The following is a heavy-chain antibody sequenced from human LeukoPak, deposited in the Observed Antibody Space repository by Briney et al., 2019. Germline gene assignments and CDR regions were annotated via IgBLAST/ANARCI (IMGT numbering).Heavy chain of an antibody. Sequence: GGSLRLSCAASGFIVSSNYMSWVRQAPGKGLEWVSVIYSGGSTYYADSVKGRFTISRDNSKNTLYLQMNSLRAEDTAVYYCATRPYYFDYWGQGTLVTVSS. CDR3: ATRPYYFDY. J-gene: IGHJ4*02. CDR2: IYSGGST. CDR1: GFIVSSNY. V-gene: IGHV3-66*01.